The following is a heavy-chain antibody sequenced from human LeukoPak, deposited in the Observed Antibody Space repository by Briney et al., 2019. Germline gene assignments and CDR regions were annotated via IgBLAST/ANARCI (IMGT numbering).Heavy chain of an antibody. CDR2: IYTSGST. Sequence: PSETLSLTCTVSGGSISSGSYYWSWIRQPAGKGLEWIGRIYTSGSTNYNPSLKSRVTISVDTSKNQFSLKLSSVTAADTAVYSCARVGGSYAAADYWGHGTLVTVAS. V-gene: IGHV4-61*02. D-gene: IGHD1-26*01. CDR3: ARVGGSYAAADY. CDR1: GGSISSGSYY. J-gene: IGHJ4*01.